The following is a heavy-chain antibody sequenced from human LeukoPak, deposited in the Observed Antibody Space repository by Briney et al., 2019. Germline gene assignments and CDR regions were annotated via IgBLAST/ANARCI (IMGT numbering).Heavy chain of an antibody. D-gene: IGHD5-18*01. J-gene: IGHJ4*02. V-gene: IGHV1-69*04. CDR3: ARLYSYGYSLDY. Sequence: AASVTVSCKASGGTFSSYAISWVRQAPGQGLEWMGRIIPILGIANYAQKFQGRVTITADKSTSTAYMELSSLRSEDTAVYYCARLYSYGYSLDYWGQGTLVTVSS. CDR1: GGTFSSYA. CDR2: IIPILGIA.